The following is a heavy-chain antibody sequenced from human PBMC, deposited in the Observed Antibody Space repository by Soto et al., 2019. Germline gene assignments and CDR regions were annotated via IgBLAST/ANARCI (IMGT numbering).Heavy chain of an antibody. D-gene: IGHD2-15*01. CDR3: AKDAHEAAASDV. CDR2: MSTYNENK. J-gene: IGHJ3*01. Sequence: ASVKVSCKASGYAFTSYGINWVRRAPGQGLEWVGWMSTYNENKVYAQKLQGRVAMTMDAATSTAYLDLRHLISDDTAVYYCAKDAHEAAASDVWGQGTMVTVS. CDR1: GYAFTSYG. V-gene: IGHV1-18*01.